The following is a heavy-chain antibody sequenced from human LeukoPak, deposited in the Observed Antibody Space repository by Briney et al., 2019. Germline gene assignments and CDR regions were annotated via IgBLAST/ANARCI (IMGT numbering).Heavy chain of an antibody. D-gene: IGHD5-18*01. J-gene: IGHJ5*02. CDR2: ISWNSGSI. CDR3: AKDIGLQPGGWFDP. CDR1: GFTFDDYA. Sequence: GRSLRLSCAASGFTFDDYAMHWVRQAPGQGLEWVSGISWNSGSIGYADYVKGRFTISRDNAKNSLYLQMNRLSAEDTALYYCAKDIGLQPGGWFDPWGQGTLVTVSS. V-gene: IGHV3-9*01.